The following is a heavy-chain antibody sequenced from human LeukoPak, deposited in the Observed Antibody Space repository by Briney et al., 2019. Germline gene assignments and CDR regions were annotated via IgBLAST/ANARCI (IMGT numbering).Heavy chain of an antibody. CDR1: VGSISRYY. V-gene: IGHV4-59*08. CDR3: ARRRVEAERGQFDP. Sequence: SETLSLPCTVSVGSISRYYWSWIRQPPGKALEWIGYIYYSGSTNYNPSLKSRVTISVDTSKNQFSLKLSSVTAADTAVYYCARRRVEAERGQFDPWGQGTLVTVSS. CDR2: IYYSGST. J-gene: IGHJ5*02. D-gene: IGHD5-24*01.